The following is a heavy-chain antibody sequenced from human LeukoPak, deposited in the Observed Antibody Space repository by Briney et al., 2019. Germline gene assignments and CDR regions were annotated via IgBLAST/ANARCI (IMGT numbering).Heavy chain of an antibody. CDR3: ARRADFSMIVVADVFDI. D-gene: IGHD3-22*01. V-gene: IGHV4-39*01. CDR1: GGSISNSSYY. Sequence: SETLSLTCSVSGGSISNSSYYWGWLRPPPGKGLEWIGSIYYSGSTYYNPSLKSRVTIAVDTSKNQISLKLTSVTAADTAVYYCARRADFSMIVVADVFDIWGQGTMVTVSS. CDR2: IYYSGST. J-gene: IGHJ3*02.